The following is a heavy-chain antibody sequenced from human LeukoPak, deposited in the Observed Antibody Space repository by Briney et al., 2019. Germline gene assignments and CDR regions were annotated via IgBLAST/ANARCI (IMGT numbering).Heavy chain of an antibody. Sequence: SQTLSLTCAVSGGSLSSGGYSWSWIRQPPGKGLEWIGYIYHSGSTYYNPSLKSRVTISVDRSKNQFSLKLSSVTAADTAVYYCAANYDILTGLSYWGQGTLVTVSS. CDR3: AANYDILTGLSY. J-gene: IGHJ4*02. D-gene: IGHD3-9*01. CDR1: GGSLSSGGYS. V-gene: IGHV4-30-2*01. CDR2: IYHSGST.